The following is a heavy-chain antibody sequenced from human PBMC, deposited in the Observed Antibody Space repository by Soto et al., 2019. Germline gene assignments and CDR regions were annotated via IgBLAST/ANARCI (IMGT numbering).Heavy chain of an antibody. CDR2: ISGSGGST. J-gene: IGHJ2*01. CDR3: AKPNGGSSQWYFDL. CDR1: GFTFSSYA. V-gene: IGHV3-23*01. Sequence: GGSLRLSCAASGFTFSSYAMSWVRQAPGKGLEWVSAISGSGGSTYYADSVKGRFTISRDKSKNTLYLQMNSLRAEDTAVYYCAKPNGGSSQWYFDLWGRGTLVTVSS. D-gene: IGHD7-27*01.